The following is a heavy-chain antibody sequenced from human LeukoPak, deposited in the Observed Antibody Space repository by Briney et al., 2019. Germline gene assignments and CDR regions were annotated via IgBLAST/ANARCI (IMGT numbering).Heavy chain of an antibody. CDR2: INPNSGGT. CDR1: GYTFTGYY. CDR3: AREPYGYYYDSSGYYDY. J-gene: IGHJ4*02. Sequence: GASVKVSCKASGYTFTGYYMHWVRQAPGQGLEWMGWINPNSGGTNYAQKFQGRVTMTRDTSISTAYVELSRLRSDDTAVYHCAREPYGYYYDSSGYYDYWGQGTLVTVSS. V-gene: IGHV1-2*02. D-gene: IGHD3-22*01.